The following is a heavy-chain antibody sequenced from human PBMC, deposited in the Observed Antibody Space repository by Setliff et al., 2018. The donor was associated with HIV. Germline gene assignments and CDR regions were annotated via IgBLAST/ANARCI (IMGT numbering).Heavy chain of an antibody. J-gene: IGHJ4*02. CDR2: INPNSGGT. D-gene: IGHD3-10*01. CDR3: VRDIKYASGSSYLGPSPGFDY. CDR1: GYTFTGHY. Sequence: ASVKVSCKASGYTFTGHYIHWVRQAPGQGLEWMGRINPNSGGTNYAQKFQGRFTMTRDTSISTAYMELSRLRSDDTALYYCVRDIKYASGSSYLGPSPGFDYWGQGTLVTISS. V-gene: IGHV1-2*06.